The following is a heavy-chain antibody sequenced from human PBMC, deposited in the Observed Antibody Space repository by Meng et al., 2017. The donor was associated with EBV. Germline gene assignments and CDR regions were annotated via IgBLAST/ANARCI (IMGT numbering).Heavy chain of an antibody. Sequence: GQVGRRGAEVKKPGAAVKVSCKASGYTFTGYYMHWVRQAPGQGLEWMGRINPNSGGTNYAQKFQGRVTMTRDTSISTAYMELSRPRSDDTAVYYCAKGADLAAAGTFWFDPWGQGTLVTVSS. J-gene: IGHJ5*02. V-gene: IGHV1-2*06. CDR3: AKGADLAAAGTFWFDP. D-gene: IGHD6-13*01. CDR2: INPNSGGT. CDR1: GYTFTGYY.